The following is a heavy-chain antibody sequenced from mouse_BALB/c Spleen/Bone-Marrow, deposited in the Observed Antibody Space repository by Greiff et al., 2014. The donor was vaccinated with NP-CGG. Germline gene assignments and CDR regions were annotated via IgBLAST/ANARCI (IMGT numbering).Heavy chain of an antibody. D-gene: IGHD3-1*01. J-gene: IGHJ2*01. CDR3: ARNHRGYYFDY. CDR1: GFPLSSYG. V-gene: IGHV2-2*02. CDR2: IWSGGST. Sequence: VHLVESGPGLVQPSQSLSITCTVSGFPLSSYGVHWVRQSPGKGLEWLGVIWSGGSTDYNAAFISRLTISKDNSKSQVFFKMTSLQANDTAIYYCARNHRGYYFDYWGQGTTLTVSS.